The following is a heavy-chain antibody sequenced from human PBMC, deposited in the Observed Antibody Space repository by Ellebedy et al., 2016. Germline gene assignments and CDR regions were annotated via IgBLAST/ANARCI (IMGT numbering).Heavy chain of an antibody. CDR2: ILFDGTNK. CDR3: ARDVRGYSYDPPAEH. CDR1: GYTFSSYS. V-gene: IGHV3-30-3*01. D-gene: IGHD3-22*01. Sequence: GESLKISCAASGYTFSSYSMHWVRQAPGKGLEWVAVILFDGTNKYYSDSVHGRFTISRDTSNNTVFLHMSSLRVDDSAMYYCARDVRGYSYDPPAEHWGRGTLVTVSS. J-gene: IGHJ4*02.